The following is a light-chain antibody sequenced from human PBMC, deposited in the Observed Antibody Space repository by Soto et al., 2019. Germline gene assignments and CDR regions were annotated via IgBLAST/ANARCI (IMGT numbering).Light chain of an antibody. CDR2: GAS. V-gene: IGKV3-20*01. J-gene: IGKJ3*01. CDR3: QQYGRSPFT. Sequence: EIVLTQSPGTLSLSPGESATLSCRASQSVSSSYLAWYQQKPGQAPRLLIYGASSRATGIPGRFSGSGSGTDFILTISRLEREDFSVYYCQQYGRSPFTFGPGTKVDIK. CDR1: QSVSSSY.